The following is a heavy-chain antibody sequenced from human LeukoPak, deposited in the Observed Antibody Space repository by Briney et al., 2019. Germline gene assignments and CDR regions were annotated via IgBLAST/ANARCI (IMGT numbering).Heavy chain of an antibody. V-gene: IGHV4-61*02. CDR1: GGSISSGSYY. CDR3: AREGYYYDSSGYANYYYYYYMDV. Sequence: SETLSLTCTVSGGSISSGSYYWSWIRQPAGKGLEWIGRIYTSGSNNYNPSLKSPFTISVDTSKNQFSLKLTSVTAADTAVYYCAREGYYYDSSGYANYYYYYYMDVWGKETTVTISS. CDR2: IYTSGSN. J-gene: IGHJ6*03. D-gene: IGHD3-22*01.